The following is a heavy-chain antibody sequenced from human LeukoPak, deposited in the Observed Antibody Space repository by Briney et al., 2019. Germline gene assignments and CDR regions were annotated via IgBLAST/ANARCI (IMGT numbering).Heavy chain of an antibody. J-gene: IGHJ4*02. CDR1: GCSLSTYW. V-gene: IGHV3-7*01. D-gene: IGHD2-15*01. CDR2: INPGGTET. CDR3: GRFGYVAGVDL. Sequence: GGALRLSCAASGCSLSTYWVTGVRQAPGTGLEGVANINPGGTETYYVETVKGRFTISRDNAKNLVYLQMNSLRAEDSAVYHCGRFGYVAGVDLWGQGTLVTVSS.